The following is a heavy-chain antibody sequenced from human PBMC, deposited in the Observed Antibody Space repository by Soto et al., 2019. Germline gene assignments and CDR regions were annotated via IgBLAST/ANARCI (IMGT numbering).Heavy chain of an antibody. CDR3: AKRYPDPPRIAAAGQTAGY. J-gene: IGHJ4*02. CDR2: ISGSGGST. V-gene: IGHV3-23*01. D-gene: IGHD6-13*01. Sequence: GGSLRLSCAASGFTFSSYAMSWVRQAPGKGLEWVSAISGSGGSTYYADSVKGRFTISRDNSKNTLYLQMNSLRAEDTAVYYCAKRYPDPPRIAAAGQTAGYWGQGTLVTVSS. CDR1: GFTFSSYA.